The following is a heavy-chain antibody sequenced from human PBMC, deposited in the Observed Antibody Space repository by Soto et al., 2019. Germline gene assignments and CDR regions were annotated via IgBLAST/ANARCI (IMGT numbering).Heavy chain of an antibody. V-gene: IGHV3-23*01. CDR3: AKDRGGTTDYYYYYGMDV. Sequence: EVQLLESGGGLVQPGGSLRLSCAASGFTLSSYAMSWVRQAPGKGLEWVSAISGSGGSTYYADSVKGRFTISRDNSKNTLYLQMNSLRAEDTAVYYCAKDRGGTTDYYYYYGMDVWGQGTTVTVSS. CDR1: GFTLSSYA. D-gene: IGHD1-7*01. J-gene: IGHJ6*02. CDR2: ISGSGGST.